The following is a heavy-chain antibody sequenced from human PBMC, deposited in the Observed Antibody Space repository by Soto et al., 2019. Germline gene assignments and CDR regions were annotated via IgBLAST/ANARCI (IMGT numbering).Heavy chain of an antibody. J-gene: IGHJ6*02. CDR2: INAGNGNT. V-gene: IGHV1-3*01. CDR3: ARGSSSNTYYYYGMDV. D-gene: IGHD6-6*01. Sequence: CGSHKQGQRLEWMGWINAGNGNTKYSQKFQGRVTITRDTSASTAYMELSSLRSEDTAVYYCARGSSSNTYYYYGMDVWGQGTTVTVSS.